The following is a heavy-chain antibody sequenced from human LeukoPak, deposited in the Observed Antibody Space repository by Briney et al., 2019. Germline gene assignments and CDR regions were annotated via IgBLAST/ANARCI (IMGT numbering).Heavy chain of an antibody. CDR1: GGSISSYY. V-gene: IGHV4-59*01. CDR3: ARVEVVPAAIGYYYGMDV. J-gene: IGHJ6*02. D-gene: IGHD2-2*02. CDR2: IYYSGST. Sequence: SETLSLTCTVSGGSISSYYWSWIRQPPGKGLEWTGYIYYSGSTNYNPSLKSRVTISVDTSKNQFSPKLSSVTAADTAVYYCARVEVVPAAIGYYYGMDVWGQGTTVTVSS.